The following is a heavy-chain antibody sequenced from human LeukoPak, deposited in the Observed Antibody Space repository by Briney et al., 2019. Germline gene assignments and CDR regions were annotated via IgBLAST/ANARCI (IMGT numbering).Heavy chain of an antibody. D-gene: IGHD3-22*01. CDR3: AKDFLYYYDSSGTPNAFDI. Sequence: GGSLRLSCAASGFTFSSYAMSWVRQAPGKGLEWVSAISGSGGSTYYADSVKGRFTISRDNSKNTLYLQMNSLRAEDTAVCYCAKDFLYYYDSSGTPNAFDIWGQGTMVTVSS. J-gene: IGHJ3*02. CDR2: ISGSGGST. V-gene: IGHV3-23*01. CDR1: GFTFSSYA.